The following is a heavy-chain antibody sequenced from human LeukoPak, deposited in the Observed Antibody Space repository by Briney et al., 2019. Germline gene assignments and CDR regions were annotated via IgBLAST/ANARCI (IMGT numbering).Heavy chain of an antibody. CDR1: GFTFSSYW. CDR2: INSDGSST. Sequence: LPGGSLRLSCAASGFTFSSYWMHWVRQAPGKGLVWVSRINSDGSSTSYADSVKGRFTISRDNAKNTLYLQMNSLRVEDTAVYYCARAQGVYNWNYGVWGQGTLVTVSS. V-gene: IGHV3-74*01. D-gene: IGHD1-7*01. CDR3: ARAQGVYNWNYGV. J-gene: IGHJ4*02.